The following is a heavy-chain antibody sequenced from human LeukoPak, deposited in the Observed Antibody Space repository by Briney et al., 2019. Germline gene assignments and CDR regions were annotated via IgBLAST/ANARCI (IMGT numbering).Heavy chain of an antibody. J-gene: IGHJ5*02. CDR3: ARKFSSWYRNWFDP. CDR2: INHSGST. D-gene: IGHD6-13*01. CDR1: GGSFSGYY. V-gene: IGHV4-34*01. Sequence: SETLSLSCAVYGGSFSGYYWSWIRQPPGKGLEWIGEINHSGSTNYNPSLRSRVTISVDTSKNQFSLKLSSVTAADTAVYYCARKFSSWYRNWFDPWGQGTLVTVSS.